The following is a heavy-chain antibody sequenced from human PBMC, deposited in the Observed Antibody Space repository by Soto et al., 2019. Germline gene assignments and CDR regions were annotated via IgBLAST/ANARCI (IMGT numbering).Heavy chain of an antibody. J-gene: IGHJ6*02. CDR3: ARVYGEGMDV. CDR1: CGSISSGGYY. Sequence: SETLSLTCTVSCGSISSGGYYWSWIRQHPGKGLEWIGYIYYSGSTYYNPSLKSRVTISVDTSKNQFSLKLSSVTAADTAVYYCARVYGEGMDVWGQGTTVTVS. D-gene: IGHD3-10*02. V-gene: IGHV4-31*03. CDR2: IYYSGST.